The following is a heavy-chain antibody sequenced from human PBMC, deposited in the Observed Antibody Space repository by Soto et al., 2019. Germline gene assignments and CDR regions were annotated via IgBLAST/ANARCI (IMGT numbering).Heavy chain of an antibody. Sequence: GASVKVSCKASGYTFTGYYMHWVRQAPGQGLEWMGWINPNSGGTNYAQKFQGWVTMIRDTSISTAYMELSRLRSDDTAVYYCAREERDVVVVVAATKYGMDVWGQGTTVTVSS. CDR3: AREERDVVVVVAATKYGMDV. D-gene: IGHD2-15*01. CDR1: GYTFTGYY. V-gene: IGHV1-2*04. CDR2: INPNSGGT. J-gene: IGHJ6*02.